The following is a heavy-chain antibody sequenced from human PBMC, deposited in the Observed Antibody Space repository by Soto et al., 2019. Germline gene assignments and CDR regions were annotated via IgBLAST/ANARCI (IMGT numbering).Heavy chain of an antibody. CDR2: IIPIFGTA. J-gene: IGHJ6*02. CDR3: ARTTIFGVVIISHYYGMDV. CDR1: GGTFSSYA. D-gene: IGHD3-3*01. Sequence: EASVKVSCKASGGTFSSYAISWVRQAPGQGLEWMGGIIPIFGTANYAQKFQGRVTITADESTSTAYMELSSLRSEDTTVYYCARTTIFGVVIISHYYGMDVWGQGTTVTVSS. V-gene: IGHV1-69*13.